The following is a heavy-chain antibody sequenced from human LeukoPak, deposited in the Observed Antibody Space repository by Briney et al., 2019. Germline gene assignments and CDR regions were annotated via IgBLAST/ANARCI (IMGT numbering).Heavy chain of an antibody. V-gene: IGHV1-2*02. D-gene: IGHD3-22*01. J-gene: IGHJ5*02. CDR2: INPNSGGT. CDR3: AIRDYDTSRWFDP. Sequence: GASVKVSCKASGYTFTGYYMHCVRQAPGEGLEWMGWINPNSGGTNYAQKFQGRVTMTRDTSISTAYMELSRLRSDDTAVYYCAIRDYDTSRWFDPWGQGTLVTVS. CDR1: GYTFTGYY.